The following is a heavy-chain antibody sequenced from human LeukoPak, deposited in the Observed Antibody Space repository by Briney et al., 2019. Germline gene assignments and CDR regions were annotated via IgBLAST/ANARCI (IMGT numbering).Heavy chain of an antibody. V-gene: IGHV1-46*01. CDR3: GAAAGTVYRPIDY. D-gene: IGHD6-13*01. Sequence: GASVKVSCKASGYTFTNSYIHWVRQAPGQVLEWVGLINPDGGNTNYAQNFQGRVTMTTDTSTSTAYMELRSLRSDDTAVYYCGAAAGTVYRPIDYWGQGTLVTVSS. CDR1: GYTFTNSY. J-gene: IGHJ4*02. CDR2: INPDGGNT.